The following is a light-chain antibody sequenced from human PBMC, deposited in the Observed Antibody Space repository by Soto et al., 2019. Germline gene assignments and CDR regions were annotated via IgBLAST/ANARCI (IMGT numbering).Light chain of an antibody. V-gene: IGLV2-14*01. CDR3: SSYTTTSTT. CDR2: EVT. J-gene: IGLJ3*02. Sequence: QSVLTQPRSVSGSPGQSVTISCTGTNSDVGGYNYVSWYQQYPGKAPKLIIYEVTHRPSGVSNRFSGSKSGNTASLTISGLQAEDEADYYCSSYTTTSTTFGGGTKVTVL. CDR1: NSDVGGYNY.